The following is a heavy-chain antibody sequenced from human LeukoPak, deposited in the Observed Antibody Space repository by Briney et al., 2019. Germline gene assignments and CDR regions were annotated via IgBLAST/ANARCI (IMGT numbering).Heavy chain of an antibody. V-gene: IGHV3-7*01. CDR1: GFTFNTFW. D-gene: IGHD3-10*01. J-gene: IGHJ5*02. Sequence: PGGSLRLSCAASGFTFNTFWMSWVRQAPGKGPEWVANIKPDGSEKSYVDSVKGRFTISRDNAKNSLYLQMNSLRAEDTALYYRARGGSWFAPWGQGTPVTVSS. CDR3: ARGGSWFAP. CDR2: IKPDGSEK.